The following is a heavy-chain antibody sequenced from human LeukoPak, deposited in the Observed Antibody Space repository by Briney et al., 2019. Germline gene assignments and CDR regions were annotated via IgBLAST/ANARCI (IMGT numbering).Heavy chain of an antibody. CDR2: IYHSGST. D-gene: IGHD2-21*02. CDR1: GGSISSSNW. Sequence: PSETLSLTCAVSGGSISSSNWWSWVRQPPGKGLEWIGEIYHSGSTNYNPSLKSRVTISVDKSKNQFSLKLSSVTAADTAVYYCARVRPRRGPYCGGDCLDAFDIWGQGTMVTVSS. J-gene: IGHJ3*02. V-gene: IGHV4-4*02. CDR3: ARVRPRRGPYCGGDCLDAFDI.